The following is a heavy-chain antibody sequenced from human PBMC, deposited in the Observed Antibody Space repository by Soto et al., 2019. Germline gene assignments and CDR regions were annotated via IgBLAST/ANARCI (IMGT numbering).Heavy chain of an antibody. CDR2: IIPIFGTA. D-gene: IGHD5-18*01. CDR3: ASKRGSGYGSYYYGMDV. V-gene: IGHV1-69*01. J-gene: IGHJ6*02. CDR1: GGTFSSYA. Sequence: QVQLVQSGAEVKKPGSSVKVSCKASGGTFSSYAISWVRQAPGQGLEWMGGIIPIFGTANYAQKFQGRVTITADESTSTAYMELGSLRSEDRAVFYVASKRGSGYGSYYYGMDVWGQGTTVTVPS.